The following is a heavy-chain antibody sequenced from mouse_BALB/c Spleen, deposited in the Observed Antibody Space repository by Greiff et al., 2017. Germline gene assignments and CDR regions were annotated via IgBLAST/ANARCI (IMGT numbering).Heavy chain of an antibody. Sequence: EVQLVESGPGLVKPSQSLSLTCSVTGYSITSGYYWNWIRQFPGNKLEWMGYISYDGSNNYNPSLKNRISITRDTSKNQFFLKLNSVTTEDTATYYCAREGMITTVYYFDYWGQGTTLTVSS. V-gene: IGHV3-6*02. J-gene: IGHJ2*01. CDR2: ISYDGSN. CDR3: AREGMITTVYYFDY. D-gene: IGHD2-4*01. CDR1: GYSITSGYY.